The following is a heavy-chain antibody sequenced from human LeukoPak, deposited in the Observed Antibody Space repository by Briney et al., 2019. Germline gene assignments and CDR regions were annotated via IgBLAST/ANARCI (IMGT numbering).Heavy chain of an antibody. V-gene: IGHV5-51*01. CDR3: ARQKMATTALI. CDR1: GYSFTSYW. Sequence: GESLKISCKGSGYSFTSYWIGWVRQMPGKGLEWIGIIYPSDSDTRYRPSFQGQVTISADKSISTSYLQWSSLKASDTAMYYCARQKMATTALIWGQGTMVTVSS. CDR2: IYPSDSDT. D-gene: IGHD5-24*01. J-gene: IGHJ3*02.